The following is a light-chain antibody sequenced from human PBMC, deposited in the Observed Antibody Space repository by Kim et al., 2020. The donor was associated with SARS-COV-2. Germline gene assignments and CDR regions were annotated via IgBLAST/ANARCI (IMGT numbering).Light chain of an antibody. Sequence: IVMTQSPTTLSVSPGERATLSCRASQSVSSYLAWYQQKPGQAPRLLIHDASTRATGIPARFSGSGSGTEFTLTINNLQSEDFAVYYCQQYDSRPPWTFGQGTKVDI. CDR1: QSVSSY. CDR2: DAS. V-gene: IGKV3-15*01. CDR3: QQYDSRPPWT. J-gene: IGKJ1*01.